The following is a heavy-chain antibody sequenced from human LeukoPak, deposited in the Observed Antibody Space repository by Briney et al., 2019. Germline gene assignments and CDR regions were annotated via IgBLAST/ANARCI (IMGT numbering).Heavy chain of an antibody. CDR2: INPNSGGT. Sequence: PKASVKVSCTASGYTFTGYYMHWVRQAPGQGLEWMGWINPNSGGTNYAQKFQGRVTMTRDTSISTAYMELSRLRSDDTAVYYCAREPQPSYYYYYMDVWGKGTTVTVSS. CDR1: GYTFTGYY. CDR3: AREPQPSYYYYYMDV. J-gene: IGHJ6*03. V-gene: IGHV1-2*02.